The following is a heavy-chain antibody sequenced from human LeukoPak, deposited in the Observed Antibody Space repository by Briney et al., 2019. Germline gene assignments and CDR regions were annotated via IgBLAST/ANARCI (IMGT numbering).Heavy chain of an antibody. D-gene: IGHD2-8*01. V-gene: IGHV4-61*02. Sequence: PSETLSLTCTVSGGSISSGSYYWSWIRQPAGKGLEWIGRIYTSGSTNYNPSLKSRVTISVDTSKNQFSLKLSSVTAADTAVYYCARVALMYANYWFDPWGQGTLVTVSS. CDR3: ARVALMYANYWFDP. CDR2: IYTSGST. J-gene: IGHJ5*02. CDR1: GGSISSGSYY.